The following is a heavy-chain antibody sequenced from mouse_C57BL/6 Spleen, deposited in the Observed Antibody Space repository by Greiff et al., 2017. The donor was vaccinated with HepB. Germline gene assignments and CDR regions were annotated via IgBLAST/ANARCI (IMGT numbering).Heavy chain of an antibody. J-gene: IGHJ4*01. CDR1: GYTFTSYW. Sequence: VQLQQPGAELVKPGASVKMSCKASGYTFTSYWITWVKQRPGQGLEWIGDIYPGSGSTNYNEKFKSKATLTVDTSSSTAYMQLSSLTSEDSAVYYCARIALHYYGSSYNAMDYWGQGTSVTVSS. CDR2: IYPGSGST. V-gene: IGHV1-55*01. D-gene: IGHD1-1*01. CDR3: ARIALHYYGSSYNAMDY.